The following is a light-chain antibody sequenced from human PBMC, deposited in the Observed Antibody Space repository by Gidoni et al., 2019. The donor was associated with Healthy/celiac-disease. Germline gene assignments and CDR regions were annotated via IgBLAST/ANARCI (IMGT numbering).Light chain of an antibody. CDR1: QSVSSN. J-gene: IGKJ4*01. Sequence: EIVMTQSPATLSVSPGERATLSCRASQSVSSNLAWYQQKPGQAPRLLIDGASTRATGITARFSGSGSGTEFTLTISSRQSEDFAVYYCQQYNNWPPLTFXGXTKVESK. V-gene: IGKV3-15*01. CDR3: QQYNNWPPLT. CDR2: GAS.